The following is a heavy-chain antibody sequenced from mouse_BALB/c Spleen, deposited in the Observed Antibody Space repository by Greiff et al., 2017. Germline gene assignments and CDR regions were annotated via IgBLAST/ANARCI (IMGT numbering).Heavy chain of an antibody. CDR3: ARSGARATSMDY. V-gene: IGHV1-77*01. CDR1: GYTFTDYY. J-gene: IGHJ4*01. Sequence: VKLQESGAELARPGASVKLSCKASGYTFTDYYINWVKQRTGQGLEWIGEIYPGSGNTYYNEKFKGMATLTADKSSSTAYMQLSSLTSEDSAVYFCARSGARATSMDYWGQGTSVTVSS. D-gene: IGHD3-1*01. CDR2: IYPGSGNT.